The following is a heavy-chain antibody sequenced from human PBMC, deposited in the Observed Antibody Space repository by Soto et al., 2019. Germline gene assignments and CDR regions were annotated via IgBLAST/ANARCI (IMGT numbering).Heavy chain of an antibody. Sequence: QVQLQESGPGLVKPSETLSLTCTVSGGSISSYYWSWIRQPPGKGLEWIGYIYYSGSTNYNPSLKSRVNISVDTSKNQCSLKLSSVTAADTAVYYCARGTRRASYCGGDCTDFDYWGQGTLVTVSS. J-gene: IGHJ4*02. CDR2: IYYSGST. CDR3: ARGTRRASYCGGDCTDFDY. CDR1: GGSISSYY. D-gene: IGHD2-21*02. V-gene: IGHV4-59*01.